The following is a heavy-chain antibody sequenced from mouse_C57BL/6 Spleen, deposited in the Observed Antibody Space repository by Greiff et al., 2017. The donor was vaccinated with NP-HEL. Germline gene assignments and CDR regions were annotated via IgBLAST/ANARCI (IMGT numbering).Heavy chain of an antibody. D-gene: IGHD1-1*01. V-gene: IGHV14-1*01. CDR1: GFNIKDYY. Sequence: EVQLQESGAELVRPGASVKLSCTASGFNIKDYYMHWVKQRPEQGLEWIGRIDPEDGDTEYAPKFQGKATMTADASSNTAYLQLSSLTSEDTAVYYCTTPLYYGSSWLAYWGQGTLVTVSA. J-gene: IGHJ3*01. CDR3: TTPLYYGSSWLAY. CDR2: IDPEDGDT.